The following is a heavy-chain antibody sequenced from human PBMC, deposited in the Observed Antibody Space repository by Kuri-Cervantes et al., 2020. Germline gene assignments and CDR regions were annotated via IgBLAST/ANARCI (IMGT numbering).Heavy chain of an antibody. J-gene: IGHJ4*02. Sequence: GGSLRLSCAVSGFTFRDSAMSWVRQAPGKGLEWVSVIYSGGSTYYADSVKGRFTISRDNSKNTLYLQMNSLRAEDTAVYYCARMEIGMFDYWGQGTLVTVSS. CDR3: ARMEIGMFDY. CDR1: GFTFRDSA. CDR2: IYSGGST. V-gene: IGHV3-53*01. D-gene: IGHD2-21*01.